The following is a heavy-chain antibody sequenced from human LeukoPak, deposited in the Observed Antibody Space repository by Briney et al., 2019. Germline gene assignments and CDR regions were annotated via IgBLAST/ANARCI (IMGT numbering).Heavy chain of an antibody. CDR1: GFTVSSNY. V-gene: IGHV3-53*01. CDR3: ARDVVEATYFD. J-gene: IGHJ4*02. D-gene: IGHD1-26*01. Sequence: GGSLRLSCAASGFTVSSNYMTWVRQAPGKGLEWDSIIYSGGSTSYADSVKGRFTISRDNSKNTLYLQMNSLRAEDTAVYYCARDVVEATYFDWGQGTLVTVSS. CDR2: IYSGGST.